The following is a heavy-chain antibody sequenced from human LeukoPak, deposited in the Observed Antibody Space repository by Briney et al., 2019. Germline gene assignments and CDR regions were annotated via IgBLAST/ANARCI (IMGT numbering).Heavy chain of an antibody. Sequence: PGGSLRLSCAASRFTFSDYYMSSIRQAPGKWLEWVSYISSSGSTIYYADSVKGRFTISKDNAKNSLYLQMNSLRAEDTAVYYCAEAGRNYWDYFDFWGQGTLVTVSS. CDR2: ISSSGSTI. CDR1: RFTFSDYY. CDR3: AEAGRNYWDYFDF. J-gene: IGHJ4*02. D-gene: IGHD1-7*01. V-gene: IGHV3-11*01.